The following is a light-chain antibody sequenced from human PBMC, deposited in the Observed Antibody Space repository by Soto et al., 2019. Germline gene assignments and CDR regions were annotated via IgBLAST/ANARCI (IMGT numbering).Light chain of an antibody. V-gene: IGLV2-14*03. CDR1: RSDIGVYKY. Sequence: QSALTQPASVSGSPGQSITISCTGTRSDIGVYKYVSWYQQHPGKAPKLLIYDVSNRPSGVSNRFSGSKSGNTASLSISGLQPDDEADYYCSSYTSSSTLDYVFGTGTKVTVL. J-gene: IGLJ1*01. CDR3: SSYTSSSTLDYV. CDR2: DVS.